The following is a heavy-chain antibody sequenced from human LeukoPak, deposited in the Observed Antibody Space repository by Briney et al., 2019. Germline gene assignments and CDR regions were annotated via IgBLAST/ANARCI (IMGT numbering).Heavy chain of an antibody. V-gene: IGHV5-51*01. CDR2: IYPGDSDT. D-gene: IGHD2-15*01. CDR1: GYSFTSYW. CDR3: VRVVAATLFDY. J-gene: IGHJ4*02. Sequence: GESLKISCKGSGYSFTSYWIGWVRQMPGKGLEWMGIIYPGDSDTRYSPSFQGQVTISAGKSISTAYLQWSSLKASDTAMYYCVRVVAATLFDYWGQGTLVTVSS.